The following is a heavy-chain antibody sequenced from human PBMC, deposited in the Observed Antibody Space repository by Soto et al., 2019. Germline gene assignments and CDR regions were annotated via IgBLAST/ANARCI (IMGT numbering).Heavy chain of an antibody. D-gene: IGHD5-18*01. V-gene: IGHV4-39*01. Sequence: SETLSLTFTVSGGSISSSSYYWGWIRQPPGKGLEWIGSIYYSGSTYYNPSLKSRVTISVDTSKNQFSLKLSSVTAADTAVYYCARLGGEDSYGSYWYFDLWGRGTLVTVSS. J-gene: IGHJ2*01. CDR3: ARLGGEDSYGSYWYFDL. CDR2: IYYSGST. CDR1: GGSISSSSYY.